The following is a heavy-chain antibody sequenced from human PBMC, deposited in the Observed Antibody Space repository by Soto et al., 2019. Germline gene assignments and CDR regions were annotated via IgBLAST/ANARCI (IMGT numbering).Heavy chain of an antibody. CDR1: GGSISSYY. V-gene: IGHV4-4*07. J-gene: IGHJ6*02. D-gene: IGHD3-10*01. CDR2: IYNGGNT. CDR3: ARDGSDSYGLDV. Sequence: SETLSLTCTVSGGSISSYYWSWIRQSAGKGLEWIGRIYNGGNTQYNPSLKSRVTMSADTSKNQLSLRLNSVTAADTAVYYCARDGSDSYGLDVWGQGTTVTVSS.